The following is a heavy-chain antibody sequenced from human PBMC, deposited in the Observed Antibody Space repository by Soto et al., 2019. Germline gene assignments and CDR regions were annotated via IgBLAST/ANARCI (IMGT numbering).Heavy chain of an antibody. J-gene: IGHJ6*02. CDR2: ISSSSSYI. Sequence: PGWSLRLSCASSVFTFISYSMKWVRQAPGKGLEWVSSISSSSSYIYYADSVKGRFTISRDNAKNSLYLQMNSLKAEDTAVYYCARVAYYYDSSGAQYYYYGMDVWGQGTTVTVSS. D-gene: IGHD3-22*01. CDR1: VFTFISYS. CDR3: ARVAYYYDSSGAQYYYYGMDV. V-gene: IGHV3-21*01.